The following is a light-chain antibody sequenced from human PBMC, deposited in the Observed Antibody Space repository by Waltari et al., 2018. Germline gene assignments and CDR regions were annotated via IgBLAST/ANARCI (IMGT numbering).Light chain of an antibody. J-gene: IGLJ2*01. Sequence: QSVLTQPPSVSGPPGQRVTIPCTGTSSNIGAGSDAHWYQQLPGPAPKLLIYGNSNRPSGVPDRFSGSKSGTSASLAITGLQAEDEADYYCQSYDSSLSGSVFGGGTKLTVL. CDR1: SSNIGAGSD. CDR2: GNS. V-gene: IGLV1-40*01. CDR3: QSYDSSLSGSV.